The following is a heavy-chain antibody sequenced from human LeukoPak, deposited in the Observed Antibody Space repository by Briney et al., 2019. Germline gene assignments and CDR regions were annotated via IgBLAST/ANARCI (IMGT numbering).Heavy chain of an antibody. D-gene: IGHD5-12*01. CDR2: INPNNSDT. CDR1: GYTFTNYY. Sequence: ASVKVSCKASGYTFTNYYMHWVRQAPGQGLEWLGWINPNNSDTNYAQKFQGRVTMTRDTSISIAYMELSSLRFDDMAVYYCATAHSGYDIPFGFDYWGQGTLVTVSS. J-gene: IGHJ4*02. CDR3: ATAHSGYDIPFGFDY. V-gene: IGHV1-2*02.